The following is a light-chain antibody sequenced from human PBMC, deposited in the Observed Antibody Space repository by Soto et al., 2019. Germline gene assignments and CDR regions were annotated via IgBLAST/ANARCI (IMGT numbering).Light chain of an antibody. Sequence: EIVMTQSPATLSVSPGERATLSCRASQSINGNLAWYQQKPGQAPRLLMFRTSTRATGFPARFSASGSGTEFNLTISSLQSEDFAIYYCQQYNNWPRATFGGGTKVDIK. CDR1: QSINGN. CDR3: QQYNNWPRAT. V-gene: IGKV3-15*01. CDR2: RTS. J-gene: IGKJ4*01.